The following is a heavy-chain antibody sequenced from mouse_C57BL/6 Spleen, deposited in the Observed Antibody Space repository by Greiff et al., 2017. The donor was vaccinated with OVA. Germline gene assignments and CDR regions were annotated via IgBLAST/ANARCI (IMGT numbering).Heavy chain of an antibody. J-gene: IGHJ2*01. V-gene: IGHV1-82*01. CDR3: ARGARDTGGYFDY. CDR2: IYPGDGDT. CDR1: GYAFSSSW. Sequence: VQLQQSGPELVKPGASVKISCKASGYAFSSSWMNWVKQRPGQGLEWIGRIYPGDGDTNYNGKFKGKATLTADKSSSTAYMQLSSLTSEDSAVDFCARGARDTGGYFDYWGQGTTLTVSS.